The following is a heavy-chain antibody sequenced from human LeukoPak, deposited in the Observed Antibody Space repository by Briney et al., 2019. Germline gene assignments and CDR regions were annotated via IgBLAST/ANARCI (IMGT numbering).Heavy chain of an antibody. Sequence: SETLSLTCTVSGGSISNYYWSWIRQPVGKGLEWIGRIYSSGSTNYNPSLKSRVTMSVDTSKNQFSLKLSSVTAADTAVYYCARVVGSGASITIFGVFDYWGQGTLVTVSS. J-gene: IGHJ4*02. CDR1: GGSISNYY. D-gene: IGHD3-3*01. CDR3: ARVVGSGASITIFGVFDY. CDR2: IYSSGST. V-gene: IGHV4-4*07.